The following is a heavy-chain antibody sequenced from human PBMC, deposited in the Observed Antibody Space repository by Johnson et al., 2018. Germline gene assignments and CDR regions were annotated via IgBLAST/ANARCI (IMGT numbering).Heavy chain of an antibody. CDR1: GFTFSNYG. D-gene: IGHD2-21*02. J-gene: IGHJ1*01. Sequence: QVQLVQSGGGVVQPGRSLRLSCAASGFTFSNYGMHWVRQAPGKGLEWVALIWYDGSNKYHADSVKGRFTVSRDNSKNTLHLQMNSLRADDTALYYCASDHSALTASYFQQWGQGTLVSVSS. V-gene: IGHV3-33*01. CDR3: ASDHSALTASYFQQ. CDR2: IWYDGSNK.